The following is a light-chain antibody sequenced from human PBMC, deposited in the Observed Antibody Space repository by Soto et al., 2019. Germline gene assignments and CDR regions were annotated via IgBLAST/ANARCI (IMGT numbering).Light chain of an antibody. CDR3: HHYGTAWT. Sequence: EIVLTQSPGTLSLSPGERATLSCRASQSVSSSFLAWYQQKPGQAPRLLISGASTSAPGIPDRFSGSGSGTDFTLSISRLEPEDFAVYYCHHYGTAWTFGQGTKVEV. CDR1: QSVSSSF. V-gene: IGKV3-20*01. CDR2: GAS. J-gene: IGKJ1*01.